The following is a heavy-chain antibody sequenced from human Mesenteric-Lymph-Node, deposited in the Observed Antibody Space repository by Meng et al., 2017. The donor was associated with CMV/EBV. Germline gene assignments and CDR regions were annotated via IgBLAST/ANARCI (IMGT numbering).Heavy chain of an antibody. CDR3: ARDHVPDFWSGYYSEVGYYYGMDV. CDR2: IYYSGST. J-gene: IGHJ6*02. D-gene: IGHD3-3*01. Sequence: SETLSLTCTVSGGSISSGGYYWSWIRQHPGKGLEWIGYIYYSGSTYYNPSLKSRVTISVDTSKNQFSLKLSSVTAADTAVYYCARDHVPDFWSGYYSEVGYYYGMDVWGQGTTVTVSS. V-gene: IGHV4-31*03. CDR1: GGSISSGGYY.